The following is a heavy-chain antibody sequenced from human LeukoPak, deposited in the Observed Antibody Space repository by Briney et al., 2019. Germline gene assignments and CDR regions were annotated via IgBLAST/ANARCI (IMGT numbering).Heavy chain of an antibody. CDR3: ARDLGGIYFDY. CDR1: DASISGYY. CDR2: IHFSGST. Sequence: TSETLSLTCTVSDASISGYYWSWLRHPPGKGLEWIGSIHFSGSTNYNPSLRSRVTISVDTSKNQLSLKLSSVTAADTAVYYCARDLGGIYFDYWGQGTLVTVSS. D-gene: IGHD1-26*01. V-gene: IGHV4-59*01. J-gene: IGHJ4*02.